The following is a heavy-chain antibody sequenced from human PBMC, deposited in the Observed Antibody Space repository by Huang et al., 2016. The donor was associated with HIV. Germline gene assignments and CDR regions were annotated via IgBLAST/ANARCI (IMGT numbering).Heavy chain of an antibody. CDR2: VYFLWNT. CDR3: AREVRSVDTDRPDGYYYRGLDV. D-gene: IGHD2-2*03. CDR1: GTSMTSSTFY. Sequence: QLRESGPGLVTPSETLSLTCSASGTSMTSSTFYWGLFRQPPGRGREWVGSVYFLWNTYSNPDRKSRVTIAIDTANQQYSMRLTSVTAADTAVYFCAREVRSVDTDRPDGYYYRGLDVWGQGTTVIVSS. V-gene: IGHV4-39*02. J-gene: IGHJ6*02.